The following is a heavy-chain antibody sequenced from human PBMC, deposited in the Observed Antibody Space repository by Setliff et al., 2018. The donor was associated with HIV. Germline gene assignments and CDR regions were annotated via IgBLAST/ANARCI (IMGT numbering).Heavy chain of an antibody. CDR3: VRGGDSSSWYWGRWFDP. V-gene: IGHV4-34*01. CDR2: INHSRAT. D-gene: IGHD6-13*01. Sequence: KTSETLSLTCAVYGESLSGYYWSWIRQPPGKGLERVGEINHSRATNYNPSLQSRLTVSVDTSKNQFSLKRSSVTAADTAMYYCVRGGDSSSWYWGRWFDPWGQGTLVTVSS. CDR1: GESLSGYY. J-gene: IGHJ5*02.